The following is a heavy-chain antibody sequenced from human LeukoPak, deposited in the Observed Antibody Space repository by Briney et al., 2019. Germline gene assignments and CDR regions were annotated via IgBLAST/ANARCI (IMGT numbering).Heavy chain of an antibody. CDR2: ISGSGGST. CDR1: GFTFSSCA. D-gene: IGHD3-3*01. V-gene: IGHV3-23*01. CDR3: AKAHARNYDFWSGSDYYYGMDV. J-gene: IGHJ6*02. Sequence: GGSLRLSCAASGFTFSSCAMSWVRQAPGKGLEWVSAISGSGGSTYYADSVKGRFTISRDNSKNTLYLQMNSLRAEDTAVYYCAKAHARNYDFWSGSDYYYGMDVWGQGTTVTVSS.